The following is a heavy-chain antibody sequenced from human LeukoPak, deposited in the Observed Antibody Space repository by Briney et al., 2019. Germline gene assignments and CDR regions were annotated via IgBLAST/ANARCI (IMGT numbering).Heavy chain of an antibody. CDR2: ISGSGGST. Sequence: GGSLRLSCAASGFTFSSYAMSWVRQAPGKGLEWVSAISGSGGSTYYADSVKGRFTISRDNSKNTLYLQMNSLTVEDTAVYYCANNGGATSWYYFDHWGQGTLVTVSS. CDR3: ANNGGATSWYYFDH. D-gene: IGHD2-2*01. CDR1: GFTFSSYA. J-gene: IGHJ4*02. V-gene: IGHV3-23*01.